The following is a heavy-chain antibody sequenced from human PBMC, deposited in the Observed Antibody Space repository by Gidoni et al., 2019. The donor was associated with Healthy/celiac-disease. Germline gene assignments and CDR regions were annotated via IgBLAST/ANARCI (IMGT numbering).Heavy chain of an antibody. D-gene: IGHD2-15*01. J-gene: IGHJ6*02. V-gene: IGHV3-30*18. Sequence: QVPLVESGGGVVQPGRSLRLSCAASGFTFSSYGMHWVRQAPGRGLEWVAVKSYDGSNKYYADAVKGRFTISRDNSKNTLYLQMNSLRAEDTAVYYCAKDLVVVVAATPDYYYYGMDVWGQGTTVTVSS. CDR1: GFTFSSYG. CDR2: KSYDGSNK. CDR3: AKDLVVVVAATPDYYYYGMDV.